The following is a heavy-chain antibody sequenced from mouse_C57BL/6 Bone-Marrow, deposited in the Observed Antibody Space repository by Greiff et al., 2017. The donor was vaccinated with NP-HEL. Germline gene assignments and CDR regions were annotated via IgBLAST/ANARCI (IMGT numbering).Heavy chain of an antibody. CDR2: SRNKANDYTT. D-gene: IGHD1-1*01. Sequence: EVNVVESGGGLVQSGRSLRLSCATSGFTFSDFYMEWVRQAPGKGLEWIAASRNKANDYTTEYSASVKGRFIVSRDTSQSILYLQMNALRAEDTAIYYCARDADYYGSSWYFDVWGTGTTVTVSS. V-gene: IGHV7-1*01. CDR1: GFTFSDFY. CDR3: ARDADYYGSSWYFDV. J-gene: IGHJ1*03.